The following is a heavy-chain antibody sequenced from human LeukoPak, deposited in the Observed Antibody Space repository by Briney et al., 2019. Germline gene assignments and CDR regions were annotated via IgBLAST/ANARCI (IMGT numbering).Heavy chain of an antibody. D-gene: IGHD6-13*01. J-gene: IGHJ4*02. V-gene: IGHV3-53*01. CDR3: AKVGVLPGIAAAGGLDY. CDR1: GFTVSSNY. Sequence: PGGSLRLSCAASGFTVSSNYMSWVRQAPGKGLEWVSVIYSGGSTYYADSVKGRFTISRDNSKNTLYLQMNSLRAEDTAVYYCAKVGVLPGIAAAGGLDYWGQGTLVTVSS. CDR2: IYSGGST.